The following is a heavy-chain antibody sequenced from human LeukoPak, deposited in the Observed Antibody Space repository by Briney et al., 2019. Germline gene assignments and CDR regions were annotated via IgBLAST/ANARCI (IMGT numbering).Heavy chain of an antibody. D-gene: IGHD1-26*01. V-gene: IGHV3-23*01. CDR1: GFTFTTYG. Sequence: GGSLRLSCAASGFTFTTYGMTWVRQAPGKGPECVSVVSASGGNTYYADSVKGRFTISRDNSKNTLYLQMDSLRAEDTAIYYCARGRGSQQTRFDYWGQGTLVTVSS. CDR3: ARGRGSQQTRFDY. CDR2: VSASGGNT. J-gene: IGHJ4*02.